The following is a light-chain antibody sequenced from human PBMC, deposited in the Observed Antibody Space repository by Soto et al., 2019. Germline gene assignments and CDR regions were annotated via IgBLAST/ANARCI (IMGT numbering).Light chain of an antibody. Sequence: DIQLTQSPSLPSASVGDRVTITCRASQSIRSWLAWYQQKPGKAPKLLIYDAYSLESGVPSRFSGRRSGTEFTLTIAGLQPEDFATYYCQQYESYSPLTFGGGTKVDIK. CDR1: QSIRSW. J-gene: IGKJ4*01. CDR2: DAY. CDR3: QQYESYSPLT. V-gene: IGKV1-5*01.